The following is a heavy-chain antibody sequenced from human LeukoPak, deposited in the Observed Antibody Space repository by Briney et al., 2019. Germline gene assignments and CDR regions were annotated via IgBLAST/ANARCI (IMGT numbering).Heavy chain of an antibody. D-gene: IGHD3-10*01. V-gene: IGHV4-39*01. CDR2: MYYTGSYTGTT. CDR1: DGSISSDSFY. CDR3: VGEEYGTGSYYKSSD. J-gene: IGHJ4*02. Sequence: NPSETLSLTCTVSDGSISSDSFYWGKMRQPPGKGLEWIGSMYYTGSYTGTTYYSPSLESRLTISVDTSKNLCSLKLSSVTAADTAVYYCVGEEYGTGSYYKSSDWGQGTLVTVSS.